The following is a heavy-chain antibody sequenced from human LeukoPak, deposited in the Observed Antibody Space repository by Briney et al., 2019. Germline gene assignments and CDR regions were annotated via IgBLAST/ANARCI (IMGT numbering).Heavy chain of an antibody. V-gene: IGHV3-30*18. CDR3: AKVDPIVVVTLIDY. Sequence: GGSLRLSCAASGFTFSSYGMHWVRQAPGKGLEWVAVISYDGSNKYYADSVKGRFTISRDNSKNTLYLQMNSLRAEDTAVYYCAKVDPIVVVTLIDYWGQGTLVTVSS. CDR2: ISYDGSNK. D-gene: IGHD2-21*02. J-gene: IGHJ4*02. CDR1: GFTFSSYG.